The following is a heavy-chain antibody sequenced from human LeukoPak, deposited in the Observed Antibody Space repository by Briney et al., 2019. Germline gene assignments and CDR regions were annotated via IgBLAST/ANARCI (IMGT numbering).Heavy chain of an antibody. CDR3: ATGGDYRDAFDM. CDR1: GYTFTGYY. Sequence: GASVKVSCKASGYTFTGYYMHWVRQAPGQGLEWMGRIIAILSQANYAQKFRGRVSITADESTTTAYLELSRLRSEDTAVYYCATGGDYRDAFDMWGQGTMVTVSS. CDR2: IIAILSQA. J-gene: IGHJ3*02. D-gene: IGHD4-17*01. V-gene: IGHV1-69*11.